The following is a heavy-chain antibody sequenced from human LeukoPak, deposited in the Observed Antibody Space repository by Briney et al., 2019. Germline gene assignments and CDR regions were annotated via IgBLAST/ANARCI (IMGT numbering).Heavy chain of an antibody. CDR1: GYTFTGYY. V-gene: IGHV1-2*02. CDR2: INPNSGGT. D-gene: IGHD2-2*01. J-gene: IGHJ3*02. CDR3: ARVVPAAEDAFDI. Sequence: ASVEVSCKASGYTFTGYYMHWVRQAPGQGIEWMGWINPNSGGTNYAQKFQGRVTMTRDTSISTAYMELSRLRSDDTAVYYCARVVPAAEDAFDIWGQGTMVTVSS.